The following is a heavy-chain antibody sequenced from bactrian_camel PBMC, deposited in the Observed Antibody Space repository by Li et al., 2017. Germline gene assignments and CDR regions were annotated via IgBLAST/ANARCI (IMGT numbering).Heavy chain of an antibody. V-gene: IGHV3S54*01. CDR2: TRTGTGIV. J-gene: IGHJ4*01. CDR3: AAAKGLPDLLRGGYLSARSYNY. CDR1: GRIFSTCD. Sequence: VQLVESGGGSVQAGQSLKLSCVVSGRIFSTCDMAWYRQAPGKEREGIAATRTGTGIVHYDDSVEGRFTISHDNAKNTLYLQMNSLKPEDTAIYYCAAAKGLPDLLRGGYLSARSYNYWGRGTQVTVS. D-gene: IGHD3*01.